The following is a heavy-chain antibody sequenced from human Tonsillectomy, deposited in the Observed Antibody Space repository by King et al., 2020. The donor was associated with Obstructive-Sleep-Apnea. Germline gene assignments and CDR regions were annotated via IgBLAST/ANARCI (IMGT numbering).Heavy chain of an antibody. CDR2: IRYDGSNK. Sequence: VQLVESGGGVVQPGGSLRLSCAASGFIFSNYAMHWVRQAPGKGLEWVAFIRYDGSNKYYADAVKGRFTISRDNSKNTLYLQMNSLRTEDTAVYYCAKDTSSVAYWGQGTLVTVSS. J-gene: IGHJ4*02. D-gene: IGHD1-1*01. CDR3: AKDTSSVAY. V-gene: IGHV3-30*02. CDR1: GFIFSNYA.